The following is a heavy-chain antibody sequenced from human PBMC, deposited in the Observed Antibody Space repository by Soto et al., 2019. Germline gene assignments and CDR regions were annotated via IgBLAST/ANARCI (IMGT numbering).Heavy chain of an antibody. CDR2: INTGGSLA. V-gene: IGHV3-11*01. Sequence: GGSLRLSCTVSGFAFRHNYLTWIRQAPGKGLEWLSYINTGGSLAYYADSVKGRFTISTDIAKKSLYLQMDSLRADDTGVYYCATGGIYYETWGQGTLVTVSS. CDR3: ATGGIYYET. D-gene: IGHD1-26*01. CDR1: GFAFRHNY. J-gene: IGHJ5*02.